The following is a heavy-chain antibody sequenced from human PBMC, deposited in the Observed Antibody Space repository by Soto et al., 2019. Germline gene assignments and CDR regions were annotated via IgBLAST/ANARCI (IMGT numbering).Heavy chain of an antibody. D-gene: IGHD5-12*01. CDR3: ARGRYFDASGGCANY. CDR2: ISGSGHAT. Sequence: EVKLLESGGGSVQPGASARLSCLTSGFMTDNYAMSCVRQSPARGLEWVAAISGSGHATYYTQSVRGRFIISRDKSKKAVFLQMNNLRTEDTAIYYCARGRYFDASGGCANYWGLGTLVTVAP. CDR1: GFMTDNYA. J-gene: IGHJ4*02. V-gene: IGHV3-23*01.